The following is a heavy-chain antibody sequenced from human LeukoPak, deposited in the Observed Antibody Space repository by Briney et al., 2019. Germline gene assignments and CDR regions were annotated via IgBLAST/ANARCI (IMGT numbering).Heavy chain of an antibody. CDR1: GGTFSNYA. CDR3: AKDRASSSWSRDAFDI. J-gene: IGHJ3*02. Sequence: ASVEVSCKASGGTFSNYAISWVRQAPGQGLEWMGGIIPIFGTANYAQKFQGRVTITTDESTSTVYMEVSSVRFEDTAVYYCAKDRASSSWSRDAFDIWGQGTVVTVSS. CDR2: IIPIFGTA. D-gene: IGHD6-13*01. V-gene: IGHV1-69*05.